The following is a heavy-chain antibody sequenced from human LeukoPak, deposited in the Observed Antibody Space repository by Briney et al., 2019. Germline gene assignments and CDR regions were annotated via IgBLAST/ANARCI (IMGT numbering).Heavy chain of an antibody. Sequence: PSETLSLTCTVSGGSISSYYWSWIRQPPGKGLEWIGYIYYSGSTNYNPSLKSRVTISVDTSKNRFSLKLSSVTAADTAVYYCARGGGYDFWSGYYSWFDPWGQGTLVTVSS. CDR2: IYYSGST. D-gene: IGHD3-3*01. CDR3: ARGGGYDFWSGYYSWFDP. J-gene: IGHJ5*02. CDR1: GGSISSYY. V-gene: IGHV4-59*01.